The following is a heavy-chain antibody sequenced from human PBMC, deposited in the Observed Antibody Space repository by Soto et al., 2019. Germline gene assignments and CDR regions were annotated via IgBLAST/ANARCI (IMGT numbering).Heavy chain of an antibody. D-gene: IGHD3-16*01. CDR2: IYASGST. Sequence: QVQLQESGPGLVRPSETLSLTCTVSGASISGSYWSWIRQPAGKGLEWIGRIYASGSTNYNPSLKSRVSMSVDTSNNQFYLKMRSLTAADTAVYFCGRDPPRPTSEGAPLYFDLWGRGTLVNVSS. J-gene: IGHJ2*01. V-gene: IGHV4-4*07. CDR3: GRDPPRPTSEGAPLYFDL. CDR1: GASISGSY.